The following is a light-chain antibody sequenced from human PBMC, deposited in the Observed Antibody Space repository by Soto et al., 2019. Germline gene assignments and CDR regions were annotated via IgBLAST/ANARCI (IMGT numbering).Light chain of an antibody. CDR2: DAS. CDR1: QRISTY. CDR3: QQSYSTPRT. V-gene: IGKV1-39*01. Sequence: DIQVTQSPSSLSASVGDRVTITCRASQRISTYLNWYQQKPGKAPKFLIYDASNLQSGVPSRFSGGGSGTDFTLTISSLQPEDFATYYCQQSYSTPRTFGQGTKVDI. J-gene: IGKJ1*01.